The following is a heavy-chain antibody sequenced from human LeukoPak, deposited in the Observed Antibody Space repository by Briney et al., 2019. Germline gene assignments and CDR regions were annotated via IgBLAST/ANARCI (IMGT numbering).Heavy chain of an antibody. CDR3: ARGHYYDSSGLRWFDP. CDR2: IYYSGST. Sequence: SQTLPNICTVAAGSIISSDYNCSWIHKHPEKGLERIGYIYYSGSTYYNPSLKSRVTISVDTSKNQFSLKLSSVTAADTAVYYCARGHYYDSSGLRWFDPWGQGTLVTVSS. D-gene: IGHD3-22*01. V-gene: IGHV4-31*03. CDR1: AGSIISSDYN. J-gene: IGHJ5*02.